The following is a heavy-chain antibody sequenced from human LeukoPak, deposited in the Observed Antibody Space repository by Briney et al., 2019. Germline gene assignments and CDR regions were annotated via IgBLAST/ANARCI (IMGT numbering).Heavy chain of an antibody. D-gene: IGHD1-26*01. V-gene: IGHV1-2*02. CDR2: INPNSGGT. CDR3: ARYSGSYYSHFDY. Sequence: ASVKVSCKASGYTFTGYYMHRVRQAPGQGLEWMGWINPNSGGTNYAQKFQGRVTMTRDTSISTAYMELSRLRSDDTAVYYCARYSGSYYSHFDYWGQGTLVTVSS. CDR1: GYTFTGYY. J-gene: IGHJ4*02.